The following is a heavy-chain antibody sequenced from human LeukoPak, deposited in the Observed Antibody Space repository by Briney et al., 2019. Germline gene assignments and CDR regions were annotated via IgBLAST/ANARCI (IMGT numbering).Heavy chain of an antibody. CDR1: GGSISSGGYY. V-gene: IGHV4-39*07. CDR2: INHSGST. D-gene: IGHD3-9*01. CDR3: ARGEVYDILTAGGSGEAV. Sequence: KASETLSLTCTVSGGSISSGGYYWSWIRQPPGKGLEWIGEINHSGSTNYNPSLKSRVTISVDTSKNQFSLKLSSVTAADTAVYYCARGEVYDILTAGGSGEAVWGQGTTVTVSS. J-gene: IGHJ6*02.